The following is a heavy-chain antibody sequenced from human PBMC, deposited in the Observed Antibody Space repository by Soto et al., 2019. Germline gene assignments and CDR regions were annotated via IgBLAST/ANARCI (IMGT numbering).Heavy chain of an antibody. Sequence: SETLSLTCTVSGGSISGGGYYWSWIRHHPGKGLEWIGYIYYSGSTYYNPSLKSRVTISVDTSKNQFSLKLSSVTAADTAVYYCARELGEYSGYDSPCFDYWGQGTLVTVSS. V-gene: IGHV4-31*03. CDR2: IYYSGST. CDR1: GGSISGGGYY. CDR3: ARELGEYSGYDSPCFDY. D-gene: IGHD5-12*01. J-gene: IGHJ4*02.